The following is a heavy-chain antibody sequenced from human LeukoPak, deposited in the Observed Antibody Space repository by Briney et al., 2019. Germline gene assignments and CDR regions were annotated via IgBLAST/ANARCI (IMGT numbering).Heavy chain of an antibody. Sequence: ASVKVSCKASGGTFSSYAVSWVRQAPGQGLEWVGWISAYNGNTNYAQKFQGRVTMTTDTSTSTAYMELRSLRSDDTAVYYCATRGNSYWFDPWGQGTLVTVSS. V-gene: IGHV1-18*01. D-gene: IGHD4-23*01. CDR1: GGTFSSYA. CDR3: ATRGNSYWFDP. J-gene: IGHJ5*02. CDR2: ISAYNGNT.